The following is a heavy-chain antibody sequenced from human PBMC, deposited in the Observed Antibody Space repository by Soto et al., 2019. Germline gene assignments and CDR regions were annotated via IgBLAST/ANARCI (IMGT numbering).Heavy chain of an antibody. J-gene: IGHJ5*02. D-gene: IGHD2-21*02. V-gene: IGHV4-34*01. Sequence: SETLSLTCAVDGGYFSGYYWSWIRQHPGKGLEWIGEINHSGSTNYNPSLKSRVTISVDTSKNQFSLKLSSVTAADTAVYYCARGLTYCGGDCYSGWFDPWGQGTLVTVSS. CDR1: GGYFSGYY. CDR3: ARGLTYCGGDCYSGWFDP. CDR2: INHSGST.